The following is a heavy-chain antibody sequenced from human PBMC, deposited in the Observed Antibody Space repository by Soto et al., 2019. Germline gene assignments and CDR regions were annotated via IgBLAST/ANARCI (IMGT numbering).Heavy chain of an antibody. CDR3: AKALRYITVFGVADFDY. Sequence: GGSLRLSCAASEFIFTNYAMTWVRQAPGKGLECVSGITGSGGSTYYADSVKGRFTISRDNSKNTLFLHMNSLRAEDTAVYYCAKALRYITVFGVADFDYWGQGTLVTVYS. CDR2: ITGSGGST. J-gene: IGHJ4*02. V-gene: IGHV3-23*01. D-gene: IGHD3-3*01. CDR1: EFIFTNYA.